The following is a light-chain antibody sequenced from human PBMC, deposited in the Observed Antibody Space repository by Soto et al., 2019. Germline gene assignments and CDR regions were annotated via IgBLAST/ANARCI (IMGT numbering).Light chain of an antibody. CDR1: SSNIGGNS. CDR3: GSWDSSMSAYV. J-gene: IGLJ1*01. V-gene: IGLV1-51*01. Sequence: QSVLTQPPSVSAAPGQKVTISCSGSSSNIGGNSVSWYQQLPGTAPKLLIYDDNKRPSGIPDRFSGSKSGTSATLGITGFQTGHEADYYCGSWDSSMSAYVSGTGTKVTV. CDR2: DDN.